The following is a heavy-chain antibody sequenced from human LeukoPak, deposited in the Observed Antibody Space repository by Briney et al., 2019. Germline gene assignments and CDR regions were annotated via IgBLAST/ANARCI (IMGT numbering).Heavy chain of an antibody. J-gene: IGHJ4*02. Sequence: ESGPTLVNPTQTLTLTCTFSGFSLSTSGVGVGWIRQPPGKALEWLALIYRDDDKRHNPFLRSRLTITKDTSKNQVVLTMTNMDPVDTATYYCAHRRSGYNFNDGDIDSWGQGTLVTVSS. CDR2: IYRDDDK. CDR1: GFSLSTSGVG. D-gene: IGHD3-22*01. CDR3: AHRRSGYNFNDGDIDS. V-gene: IGHV2-5*02.